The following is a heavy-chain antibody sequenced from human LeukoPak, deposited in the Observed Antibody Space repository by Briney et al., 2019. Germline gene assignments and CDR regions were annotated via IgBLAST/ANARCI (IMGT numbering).Heavy chain of an antibody. D-gene: IGHD5-24*01. Sequence: SGTLSLTCTVSGGSISSYYWSWIRQPPGKGLEWIGYIYYSGSTNYNPSLKSRVTISVDTSKNQFSLKLSSVTAADTAVYYCAREGLRDGYNSGGFDYWGQGTLVTVSS. V-gene: IGHV4-59*01. J-gene: IGHJ4*02. CDR3: AREGLRDGYNSGGFDY. CDR2: IYYSGST. CDR1: GGSISSYY.